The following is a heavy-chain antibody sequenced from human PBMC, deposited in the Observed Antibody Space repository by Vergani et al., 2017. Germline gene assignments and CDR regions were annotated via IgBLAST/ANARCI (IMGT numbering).Heavy chain of an antibody. CDR3: ARDPGFVPGPGNYYGMDV. V-gene: IGHV1-18*01. CDR1: GYTFTSYG. J-gene: IGHJ6*02. D-gene: IGHD3-10*01. CDR2: ISAYNGNT. Sequence: QVQLVQSGAEVKKPGASVQVSCKASGYTFTSYGISWVRQAPGQGLEWMGWISAYNGNTNYAQKLQGRVTMTTDTSTSTAYMELRSLRCDDTAVYSCARDPGFVPGPGNYYGMDVWGQGTTVTVSS.